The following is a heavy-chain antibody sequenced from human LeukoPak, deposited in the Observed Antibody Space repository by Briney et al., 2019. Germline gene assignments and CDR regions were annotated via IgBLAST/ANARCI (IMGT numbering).Heavy chain of an antibody. CDR3: ASRGCSSTSCYLDY. D-gene: IGHD2-2*01. Sequence: PGGSLRLSCAASGFNVNRNYMNWVRQAPGKGLEWVSTIYSGGTTYYADSVKGRFTIFRDNSKNTLYLQMNSLRAEDSAVYYCASRGCSSTSCYLDYWGQGTLVTVSS. V-gene: IGHV3-66*01. J-gene: IGHJ4*02. CDR2: IYSGGTT. CDR1: GFNVNRNY.